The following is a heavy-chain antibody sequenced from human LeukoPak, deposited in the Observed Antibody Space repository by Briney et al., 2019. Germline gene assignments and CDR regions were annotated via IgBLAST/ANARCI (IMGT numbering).Heavy chain of an antibody. CDR2: IYYSGSA. Sequence: PSETLSLTCTVSGGSISSSNYYLGWIRQPPGKGLEWIGSIYYSGSAYSNPSLKSRVIISVDTSKNQFSLKLSSVTAADTAVYYCARHTRRGVLRFSEWPDWGQGILVTVSS. J-gene: IGHJ4*02. CDR3: ARHTRRGVLRFSEWPD. V-gene: IGHV4-39*01. CDR1: GGSISSSNYY. D-gene: IGHD3-3*01.